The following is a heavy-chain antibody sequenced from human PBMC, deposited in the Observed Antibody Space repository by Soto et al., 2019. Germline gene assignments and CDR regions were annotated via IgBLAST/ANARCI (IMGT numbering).Heavy chain of an antibody. CDR2: IFYSGSTTY. V-gene: IGHV4-59*11. Sequence: SETLSLTCTVSGGSISGHYWIWIRQPPGEGMEWIGYIFYSGSTTYNNNPSLKSRVSISVDTSKNQFYLRLSSVTAADTAVYYCARVGSCCWYQDYWGERTLFTVCS. J-gene: IGHJ4*02. CDR1: GGSISGHY. CDR3: ARVGSCCWYQDY. D-gene: IGHD6-19*01.